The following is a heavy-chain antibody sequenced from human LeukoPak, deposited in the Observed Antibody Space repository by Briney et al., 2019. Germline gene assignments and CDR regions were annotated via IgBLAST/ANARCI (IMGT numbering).Heavy chain of an antibody. CDR1: GDSISNSD. J-gene: IGHJ4*02. CDR2: FSNRGSS. D-gene: IGHD6-13*01. V-gene: IGHV4-59*08. CDR3: ARHANTYSSSWFDY. Sequence: SETLSLTCNVSGDSISNSDWNWIRQPPGKGLEWIGYFSNRGSSNYNPSLNSRVTISIDTSRNQFSLRLSSVTAADTAIYYCARHANTYSSSWFDYWGQGTLVTVSS.